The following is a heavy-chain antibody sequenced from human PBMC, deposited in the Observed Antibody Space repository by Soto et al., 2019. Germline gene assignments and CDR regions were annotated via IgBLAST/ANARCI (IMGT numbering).Heavy chain of an antibody. CDR2: ISYDGSNK. J-gene: IGHJ4*02. V-gene: IGHV3-30*18. Sequence: GGSLRLSCAASGFTFSSYGMHWVRQAPGKGLEWVAVISYDGSNKYYADSVKGRFTISRDNSKNTLYLQMNSLRAEDTAVYYCAKGMAAAGDENDLDYWGQGTLVTVSS. D-gene: IGHD6-13*01. CDR3: AKGMAAAGDENDLDY. CDR1: GFTFSSYG.